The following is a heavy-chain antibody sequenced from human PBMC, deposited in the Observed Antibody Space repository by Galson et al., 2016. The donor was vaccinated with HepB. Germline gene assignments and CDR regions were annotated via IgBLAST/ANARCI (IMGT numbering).Heavy chain of an antibody. D-gene: IGHD3-16*01. Sequence: SLRLSCATSGFRFRNYGMHWVRQAPGKGLEWVATTSSDGRNKNYAHSVRGRFSISRDNSKNTLYLQMNSLRAEDTALYYCAKDWGSEFASGLSYCDYWGHGTLVTVS. CDR2: TSSDGRNK. CDR3: AKDWGSEFASGLSYCDY. CDR1: GFRFRNYG. J-gene: IGHJ4*01. V-gene: IGHV3-30*18.